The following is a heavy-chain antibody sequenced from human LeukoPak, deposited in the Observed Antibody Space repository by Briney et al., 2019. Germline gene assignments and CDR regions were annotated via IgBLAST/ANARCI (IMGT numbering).Heavy chain of an antibody. V-gene: IGHV3-33*01. CDR2: MWFDGNTK. CDR3: AGEWLAGGASRFDY. Sequence: PGGSLRLSCAASGFAFSSYGMHWVRQAPGKGLEWVAVMWFDGNTKYYADSVKGRFIVSRDNSKNTLFLQMNSLRADDTAVYYCAGEWLAGGASRFDYWGQGTLVTVSS. CDR1: GFAFSSYG. J-gene: IGHJ4*02. D-gene: IGHD6-19*01.